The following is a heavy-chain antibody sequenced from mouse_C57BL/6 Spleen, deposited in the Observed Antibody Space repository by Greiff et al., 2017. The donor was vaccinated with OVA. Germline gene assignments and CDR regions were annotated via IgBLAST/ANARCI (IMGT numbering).Heavy chain of an antibody. CDR3: TRGGLLGYFDY. CDR2: IDPETGGT. J-gene: IGHJ2*01. CDR1: GYTFTDYE. V-gene: IGHV1-15*01. Sequence: QVQLQQSGAELVRPGASVTLSCKASGYTFTDYEMHWVKQTPVHGLEWIGAIDPETGGTAYNQKFKGKAILTADKSSSTAYMELRSLTSEDSAVYYCTRGGLLGYFDYWGQGTTLTVSS. D-gene: IGHD2-3*01.